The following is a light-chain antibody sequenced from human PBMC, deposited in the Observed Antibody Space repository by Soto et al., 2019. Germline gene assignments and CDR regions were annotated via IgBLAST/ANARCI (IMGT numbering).Light chain of an antibody. CDR2: GAS. V-gene: IGKV3D-15*01. J-gene: IGKJ4*01. CDR3: QQYKDWPPLT. CDR1: QSVNIN. Sequence: EIVMTQSPVTLSASPGERVTLSCRASQSVNINLAWYQQRHGKAPRVLIYGASNRASGIPDKFSGSGSGTDFTLTISSLEPDDFALYFCQQYKDWPPLTFGGGTRVEIK.